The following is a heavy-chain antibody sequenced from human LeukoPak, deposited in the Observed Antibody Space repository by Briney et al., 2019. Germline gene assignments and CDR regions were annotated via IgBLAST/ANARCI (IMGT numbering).Heavy chain of an antibody. J-gene: IGHJ6*02. V-gene: IGHV3-30*18. CDR3: AKDLEPNVYDSSGYDSGNGMDV. CDR1: GFTFSSYG. Sequence: GGSLRLSCAASGFTFSSYGMHWVRQAPGKGLEWVAVISYDGSNKYYADSVKGRFTISRDNSKNTLYLQMNSLRADDTAVYYCAKDLEPNVYDSSGYDSGNGMDVWGQGTTVTVSS. CDR2: ISYDGSNK. D-gene: IGHD3-22*01.